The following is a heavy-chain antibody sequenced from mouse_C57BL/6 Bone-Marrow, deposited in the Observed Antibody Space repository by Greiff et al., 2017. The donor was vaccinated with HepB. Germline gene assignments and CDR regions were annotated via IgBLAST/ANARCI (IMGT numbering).Heavy chain of an antibody. D-gene: IGHD1-1*01. CDR3: ARYGGSSYEDYFDY. CDR1: GYSFTGYY. J-gene: IGHJ2*01. Sequence: EVKLMESGAELVKPGASVKLSCKASGYSFTGYYMNWVKQSPEKSLEWIGEINPSTGGNTYNQKFKAKATLTVDKSSSTAYMQLKSLTSEDSAVYYCARYGGSSYEDYFDYWGQGTTLTVSA. V-gene: IGHV1-42*01. CDR2: INPSTGGN.